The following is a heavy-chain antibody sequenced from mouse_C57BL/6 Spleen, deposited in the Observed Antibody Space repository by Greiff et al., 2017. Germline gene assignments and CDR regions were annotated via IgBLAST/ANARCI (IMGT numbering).Heavy chain of an antibody. J-gene: IGHJ2*01. V-gene: IGHV1-80*01. CDR3: ARSSDGYFLGY. D-gene: IGHD2-3*01. Sequence: QVQLQQSGAELVKPGASVKISCKASGYAFSSYWMNWVKQRPGQGLEWIGQIYPGDGDTNYNGKFKGKATLTADKSSSTAYMQLSSLTSEDSAVYFCARSSDGYFLGYWGQGTTLTVSS. CDR2: IYPGDGDT. CDR1: GYAFSSYW.